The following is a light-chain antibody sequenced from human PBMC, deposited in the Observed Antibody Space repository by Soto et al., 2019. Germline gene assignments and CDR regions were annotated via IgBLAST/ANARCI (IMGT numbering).Light chain of an antibody. CDR3: QQYSKWPRWT. CDR1: QNVRTN. CDR2: RAS. Sequence: EIVLAQSPATLSVSPGERATLSCRASQNVRTNYLAWYQQKPGQAPRLLIFRASTRATGVPARFSGRRSGTKFTPPTSGLQYEDFAVYYCQQYSKWPRWTFGPGTKVDIK. J-gene: IGKJ1*01. V-gene: IGKV3-15*01.